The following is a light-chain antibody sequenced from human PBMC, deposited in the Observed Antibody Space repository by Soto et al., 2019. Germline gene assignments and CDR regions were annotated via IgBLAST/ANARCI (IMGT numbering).Light chain of an antibody. CDR1: QSVRSN. J-gene: IGKJ5*01. CDR3: QQYYDWPIT. V-gene: IGKV3-15*01. Sequence: EILMTQSPATLSASPGERATLSCRASQSVRSNLAWYQQKPGQAPRLLIYGASTRATGIPARFSGSGAGTEFTLTISSLQSEDFAVYYCQQYYDWPITFGQGTRLEIK. CDR2: GAS.